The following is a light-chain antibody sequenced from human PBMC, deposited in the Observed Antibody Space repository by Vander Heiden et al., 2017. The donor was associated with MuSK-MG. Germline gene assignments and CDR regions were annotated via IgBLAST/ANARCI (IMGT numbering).Light chain of an antibody. CDR2: DVS. V-gene: IGLV2-11*01. CDR3: CSDAGTYSRLV. Sequence: QSALTQPRSVSGSPGQSVTISCTGTSTDVGGYNYVSWYQQHPGKAPKVMIYDVSKRPSGVPDRFSGSKSGNTASLTISGLQAEDEADYYCCSDAGTYSRLVFGGGTKLTVL. J-gene: IGLJ2*01. CDR1: STDVGGYNY.